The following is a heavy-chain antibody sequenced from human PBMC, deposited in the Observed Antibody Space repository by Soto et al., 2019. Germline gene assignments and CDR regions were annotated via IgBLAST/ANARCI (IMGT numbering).Heavy chain of an antibody. CDR2: IYYSGST. D-gene: IGHD2-15*01. J-gene: IGHJ5*02. V-gene: IGHV4-59*01. Sequence: PSETLSLTCTVSGGSISSYYWSWIRQPPGKGLEWIGYIYYSGSTNYNPSLKSRVTISVDTSKNQFSLKLSSVTAADTAVYYCARDGGPLGYCSGGSCYSGMAWFDPWGQGTLVPSPQ. CDR3: ARDGGPLGYCSGGSCYSGMAWFDP. CDR1: GGSISSYY.